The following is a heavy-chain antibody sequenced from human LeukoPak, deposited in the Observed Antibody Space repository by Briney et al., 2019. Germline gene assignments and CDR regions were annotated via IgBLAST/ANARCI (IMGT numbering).Heavy chain of an antibody. CDR3: ARDLFDYGDYGSFDY. D-gene: IGHD4-17*01. CDR1: GFTFSSYG. CDR2: IWSDGSNK. J-gene: IGHJ4*02. V-gene: IGHV3-33*01. Sequence: PGGSLRLSCAASGFTFSSYGKHWVRQAPGKGLEWVAVIWSDGSNKFYADSVKGRFTISRDNSKNTLYLQMNSLRAEDTAVYYCARDLFDYGDYGSFDYWGQGTLVTVSS.